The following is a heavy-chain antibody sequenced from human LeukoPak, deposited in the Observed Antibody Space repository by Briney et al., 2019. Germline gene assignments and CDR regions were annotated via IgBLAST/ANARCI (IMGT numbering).Heavy chain of an antibody. V-gene: IGHV3-30*02. Sequence: PGGPLRLSCAASGFTFSSYGMHWVRQAPGKGLEWVAFIRHDGSNKYYADSVKGRFTISRDNSKNTLYLQMNSLRAEDTAVYYCAKDQGLGMVYWYFDLWGRGTLVTVSS. J-gene: IGHJ2*01. D-gene: IGHD3-16*01. CDR1: GFTFSSYG. CDR3: AKDQGLGMVYWYFDL. CDR2: IRHDGSNK.